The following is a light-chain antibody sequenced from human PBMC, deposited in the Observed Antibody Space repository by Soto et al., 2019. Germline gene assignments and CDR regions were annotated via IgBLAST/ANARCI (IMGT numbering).Light chain of an antibody. Sequence: QSALTQPASVSGSPGQSITISCTGTSSDVGGYHYVSWYQQHPVKAPKLMIYDVTNRPSGVSDRFAGSKSGNTASLTISGLQAEDEAYYYCSSYTSSNTPYVFGTGTKVTVL. V-gene: IGLV2-14*01. CDR3: SSYTSSNTPYV. J-gene: IGLJ1*01. CDR1: SSDVGGYHY. CDR2: DVT.